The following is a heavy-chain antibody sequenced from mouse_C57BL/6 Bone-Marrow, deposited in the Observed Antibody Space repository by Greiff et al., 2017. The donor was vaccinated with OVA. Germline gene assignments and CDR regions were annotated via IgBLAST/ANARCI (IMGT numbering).Heavy chain of an antibody. J-gene: IGHJ1*03. CDR3: ARAGDGYYAWYFEV. CDR2: IDPSDSYT. Sequence: QVQLQQPGAELVKPGASVKLSCKASGYTFTSYWMQWVKQRPGQGLEWIGEIDPSDSYTNYNQKFKGKATLTVDTSSSTAYMQLSSLTSEDSAVYYCARAGDGYYAWYFEVWGTGTTVTVSS. V-gene: IGHV1-50*01. D-gene: IGHD2-3*01. CDR1: GYTFTSYW.